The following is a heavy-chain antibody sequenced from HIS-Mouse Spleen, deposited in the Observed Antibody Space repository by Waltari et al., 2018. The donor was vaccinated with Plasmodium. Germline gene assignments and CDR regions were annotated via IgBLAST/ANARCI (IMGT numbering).Heavy chain of an antibody. Sequence: QVQLVQSGAEVKKPGASVKVSCTASVYTFTSHGISWVRQAPGQGLEGRGWISAYNGNKNYAQKLQGRVTMTTDTSTSTAYMERRSLRSDDTAVYYCARVDNWNFDAFDIWGQGTMVTVSS. J-gene: IGHJ3*02. CDR2: ISAYNGNK. V-gene: IGHV1-18*01. D-gene: IGHD1-7*01. CDR1: VYTFTSHG. CDR3: ARVDNWNFDAFDI.